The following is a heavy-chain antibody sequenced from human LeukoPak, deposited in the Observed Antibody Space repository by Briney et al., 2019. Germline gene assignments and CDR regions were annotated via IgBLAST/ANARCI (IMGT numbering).Heavy chain of an antibody. V-gene: IGHV1-8*03. CDR1: GYTFTNYD. D-gene: IGHD6-19*01. Sequence: ASVKVSCKASGYTFTNYDINWVRQATGQGLEWLGWMNPNSGNTGYAQKFQGRVTITRDTSINTVYMELSSLRSEDTAVYYCAVLSGWTEGVDAFDIWGQGTMVTVSS. CDR3: AVLSGWTEGVDAFDI. CDR2: MNPNSGNT. J-gene: IGHJ3*02.